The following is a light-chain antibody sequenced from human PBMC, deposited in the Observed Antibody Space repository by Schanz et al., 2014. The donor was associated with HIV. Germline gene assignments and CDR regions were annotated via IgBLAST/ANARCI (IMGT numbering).Light chain of an antibody. CDR1: SSNIGNNY. CDR2: DND. Sequence: QSVLTQPPSVSAAPGQKVTISCSGSSSNIGNNYVSWYQQLSGTAPKLLIYDNDKRPSGIPDRFSGSKSGTSATLGITGLQTGDEADYYCGTWDSRMSVGVVFGSGIKLTVL. V-gene: IGLV1-51*01. CDR3: GTWDSRMSVGVV. J-gene: IGLJ1*01.